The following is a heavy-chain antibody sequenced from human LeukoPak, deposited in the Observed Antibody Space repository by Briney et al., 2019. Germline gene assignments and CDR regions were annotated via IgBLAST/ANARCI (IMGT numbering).Heavy chain of an antibody. J-gene: IGHJ4*02. CDR3: ARDRREYYGSGSYFDY. CDR2: IIPIFGTA. V-gene: IGHV1-69*13. Sequence: ASVKVSCKASGGTFSSYAISWVRQAPGQGLEWMGGIIPIFGTANYAQKFQGRVTITADESTSTAYMELSSLRSEDTAVYYCARDRREYYGSGSYFDYWGQGTLVTVSS. CDR1: GGTFSSYA. D-gene: IGHD3-10*01.